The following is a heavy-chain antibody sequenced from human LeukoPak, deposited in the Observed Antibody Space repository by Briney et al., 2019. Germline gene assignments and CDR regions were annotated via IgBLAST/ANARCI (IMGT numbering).Heavy chain of an antibody. CDR3: ASSLRTGYSSQGAFDI. V-gene: IGHV1-46*01. CDR2: INPSGGST. J-gene: IGHJ3*02. D-gene: IGHD6-13*01. CDR1: GYTFTRYY. Sequence: GASGKVSCKASGYTFTRYYMHWVRQAPGQGLEWMGIINPSGGSTSYAQKFQGRVTMTTDTSTSTVYMELTSLRSEDTAVYYCASSLRTGYSSQGAFDIWGQGTMVSVSS.